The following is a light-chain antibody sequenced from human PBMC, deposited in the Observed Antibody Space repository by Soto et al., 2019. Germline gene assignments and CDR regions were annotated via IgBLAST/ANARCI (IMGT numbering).Light chain of an antibody. Sequence: QSALPQPRSVSGSPGQSVTISCTGTSGDVGGYNYVSWYQQHPGKAPKLMIYDVSERPSGVPDRFSGSKSGNTASLTISGLQAEDEADYYCCSYAGSFTLYVFGTGTKVTVL. CDR1: SGDVGGYNY. CDR3: CSYAGSFTLYV. CDR2: DVS. J-gene: IGLJ1*01. V-gene: IGLV2-11*01.